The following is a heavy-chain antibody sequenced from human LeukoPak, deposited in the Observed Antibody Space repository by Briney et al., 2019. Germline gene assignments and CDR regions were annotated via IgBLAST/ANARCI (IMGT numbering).Heavy chain of an antibody. J-gene: IGHJ6*02. D-gene: IGHD2-2*01. CDR3: AKQESGYCSSTSCPGMDV. CDR1: GGTFSSYA. CDR2: IIPIFGTA. V-gene: IGHV1-69*13. Sequence: SVKVSCKASGGTFSSYAISWVRQAPGQGLEWMGGIIPIFGTANYAQKFQGRVTITADESTSTAYMELSSLRSEDTAVYYCAKQESGYCSSTSCPGMDVWGQGTTVTVSS.